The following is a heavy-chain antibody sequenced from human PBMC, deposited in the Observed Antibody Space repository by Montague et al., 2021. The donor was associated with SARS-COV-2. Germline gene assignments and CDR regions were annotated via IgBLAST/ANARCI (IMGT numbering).Heavy chain of an antibody. Sequence: PALVKPTQTLTLICTFSGFSLSTSGVGVGWIRQPPGKALEWLALIYWDDDKRYSPSLKSRLTITKDTPKNQVVLTMTNMDPVDTATYYCAHSGPATQDYYYYYGMDVWGQGTTVTVSS. D-gene: IGHD2-2*01. CDR2: IYWDDDK. CDR1: GFSLSTSGVG. J-gene: IGHJ6*02. V-gene: IGHV2-5*02. CDR3: AHSGPATQDYYYYYGMDV.